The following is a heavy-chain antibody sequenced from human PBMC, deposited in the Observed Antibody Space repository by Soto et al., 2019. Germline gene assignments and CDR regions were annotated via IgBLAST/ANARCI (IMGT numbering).Heavy chain of an antibody. CDR3: ARGDPDGCSGGSCYWWFDP. Sequence: GASVKVSCKASGYTFTSYDINWVRQATGQGLEWMGWMNPNSGNTGYAQKFQGRVTMTRNTSISTAYMELSSLRSEDTAVYYCARGDPDGCSGGSCYWWFDPWGQGTLVTVSS. V-gene: IGHV1-8*01. D-gene: IGHD2-15*01. CDR1: GYTFTSYD. CDR2: MNPNSGNT. J-gene: IGHJ5*02.